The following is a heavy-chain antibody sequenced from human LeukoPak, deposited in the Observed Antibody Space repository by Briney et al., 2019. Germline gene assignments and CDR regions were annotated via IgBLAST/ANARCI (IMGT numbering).Heavy chain of an antibody. V-gene: IGHV3-7*01. D-gene: IGHD3-10*01. J-gene: IGHJ4*02. CDR1: GFTFSDYW. CDR3: ATYTQHFGAPGTDY. Sequence: PGGSLTLSCAVSGFTFSDYWMRWVRQAPGKGLAWVASINKDGSEVQYVGSVKGRFTTSRDNARNLVYLQMTSLGAEDTAVYYCATYTQHFGAPGTDYWGLGTLVTVSS. CDR2: INKDGSEV.